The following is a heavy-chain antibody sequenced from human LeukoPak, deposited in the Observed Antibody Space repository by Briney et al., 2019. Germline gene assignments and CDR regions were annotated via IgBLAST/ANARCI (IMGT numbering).Heavy chain of an antibody. Sequence: GGSLRLSCAASGFTFSSYGMSWVRQAPGKGLDWVSGISGSGGSTYSADSVKGRFTISRDNSKNTLYLQMNSLRAEDTAVYYCAKGKDDSSGWYFFYWGQGTLVTVSS. CDR1: GFTFSSYG. J-gene: IGHJ4*02. D-gene: IGHD6-19*01. CDR2: ISGSGGST. V-gene: IGHV3-23*01. CDR3: AKGKDDSSGWYFFY.